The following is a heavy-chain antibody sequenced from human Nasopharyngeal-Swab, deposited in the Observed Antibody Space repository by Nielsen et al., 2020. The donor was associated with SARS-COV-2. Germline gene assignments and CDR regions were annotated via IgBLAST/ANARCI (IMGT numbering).Heavy chain of an antibody. CDR3: AKGPRVTAPSAY. Sequence: GESLKISCAASRFTFDTYVMSWVRQAPGKGLEWVSSIGGSDGTTAYADSVKGRFTISRDNSRSTLYLQMNNLRAEDTATYYCAKGPRVTAPSAYWGQGTLVTVSS. CDR1: RFTFDTYV. J-gene: IGHJ4*02. D-gene: IGHD5-18*01. V-gene: IGHV3-23*01. CDR2: IGGSDGTT.